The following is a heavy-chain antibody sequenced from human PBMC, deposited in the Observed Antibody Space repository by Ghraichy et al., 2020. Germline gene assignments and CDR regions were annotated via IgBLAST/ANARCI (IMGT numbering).Heavy chain of an antibody. CDR1: GFPFISYS. J-gene: IGHJ4*02. Sequence: GGSLRLSCAASGFPFISYSMNWVRQAPGKGLEWVSYIDSSSSYIYYADSLKGRFTISRDNAKNSVYLQMNSLRAEDTAVYYCARDPGYCSGGRCNLSGHDYWGQGTLVTVSS. V-gene: IGHV3-21*01. CDR2: IDSSSSYI. D-gene: IGHD2-15*01. CDR3: ARDPGYCSGGRCNLSGHDY.